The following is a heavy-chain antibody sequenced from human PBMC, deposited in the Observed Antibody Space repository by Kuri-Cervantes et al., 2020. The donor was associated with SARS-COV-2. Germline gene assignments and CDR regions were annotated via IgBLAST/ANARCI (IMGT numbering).Heavy chain of an antibody. D-gene: IGHD3-3*01. CDR3: ATHYDFWSAFDY. J-gene: IGHJ4*02. Sequence: SETLSLTCTVSGGSISSSSYYWGWIRQPPGKGLEWIGSIYYSGSTYYNPSLKSRVTISVDTSKNKFSLKLSSVTAADTAVYYCATHYDFWSAFDYWGQGTLVTVSS. CDR1: GGSISSSSYY. CDR2: IYYSGST. V-gene: IGHV4-39*01.